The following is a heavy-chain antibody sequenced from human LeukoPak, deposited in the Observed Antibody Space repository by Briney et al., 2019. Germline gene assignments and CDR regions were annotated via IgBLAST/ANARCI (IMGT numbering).Heavy chain of an antibody. J-gene: IGHJ5*02. V-gene: IGHV3-23*01. Sequence: GGSLRLSCAASGFTFSSYAMSWVRQAPGKGLEWVSAISGSGGSTYYADSVRGRFTISRDNSKNTLYLQMNSLRAEDTAVYYCAKGGFMTTDFDPWGQGTLVTVSS. CDR3: AKGGFMTTDFDP. CDR1: GFTFSSYA. CDR2: ISGSGGST. D-gene: IGHD4-11*01.